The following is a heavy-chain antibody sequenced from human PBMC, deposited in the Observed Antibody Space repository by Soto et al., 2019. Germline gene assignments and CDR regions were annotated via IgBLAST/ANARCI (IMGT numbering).Heavy chain of an antibody. CDR2: ISSTSSTK. V-gene: IGHV3-48*02. CDR1: GFTFSSHA. CDR3: ARRITMVRGPYYYYGLDV. J-gene: IGHJ6*02. Sequence: PGGSLRLSCAASGFTFSSHAMNWVRQAPGKGLEWVSFISSTSSTKNYADSVKGRFTISRDNAKNSLYLQMSSLRDEGTAVYYCARRITMVRGPYYYYGLDVWGQGTTVTVSS. D-gene: IGHD3-10*01.